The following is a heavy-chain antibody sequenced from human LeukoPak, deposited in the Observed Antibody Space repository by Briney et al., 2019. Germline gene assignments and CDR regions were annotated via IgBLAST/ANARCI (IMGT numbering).Heavy chain of an antibody. CDR1: GFTFSSYW. J-gene: IGHJ4*02. D-gene: IGHD7-27*01. CDR3: ARARANWGHFDY. CDR2: INSDGSST. Sequence: GGALRLSCAASGFTFSSYWMHWVRHAPGRGVVWVSRINSDGSSTSYADSVKGRFTISRDNAKNTLYLQMNSLRAEDTAVYYCARARANWGHFDYWGQGTLVTVSS. V-gene: IGHV3-74*01.